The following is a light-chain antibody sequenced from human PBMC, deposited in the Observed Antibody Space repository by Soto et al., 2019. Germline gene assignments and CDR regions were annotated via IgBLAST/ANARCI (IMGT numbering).Light chain of an antibody. V-gene: IGLV3-21*02. J-gene: IGLJ1*01. Sequence: SYARAQPPSVSVAPGRAARVTCGGSNIVGYNVQWYQQKPGQAPVLVVYDDDVQPSGIPDRFSGSRSANTASLTISGLQADDAAAYYCCSYTGNKVFVFGTGTKVTVL. CDR3: CSYTGNKVFV. CDR1: NIVGYN. CDR2: DDD.